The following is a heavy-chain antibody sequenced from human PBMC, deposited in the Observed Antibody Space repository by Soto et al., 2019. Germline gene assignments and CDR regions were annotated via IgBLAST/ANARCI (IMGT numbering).Heavy chain of an antibody. CDR3: ARARGGGIQLWLYY. V-gene: IGHV1-69*13. CDR2: IIPIFGTA. CDR1: GGTFSSYA. D-gene: IGHD5-18*01. J-gene: IGHJ4*02. Sequence: WASVKVSCKASGGTFSSYAISWVRQAPGQGLEWMGGIIPIFGTANYAQKFQGRVTITADESTSTAYMELSSLRSEDTAVYYCARARGGGIQLWLYYWGQGTRVAVSS.